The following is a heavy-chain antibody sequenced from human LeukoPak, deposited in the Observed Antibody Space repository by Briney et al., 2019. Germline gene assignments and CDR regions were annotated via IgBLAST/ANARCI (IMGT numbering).Heavy chain of an antibody. CDR2: ISSSSSNI. CDR1: GFTFSSYS. CDR3: ARGVSLNYYGSGSYADY. V-gene: IGHV3-48*01. Sequence: SGGSLRPSCAASGFTFSSYSMNWVRQAPAKGQEWVSYISSSSSNIYYADSVKGRFTISRDNAKNSLYLQMNSLRAEDTAVYYCARGVSLNYYGSGSYADYWGQGTLVTVSS. J-gene: IGHJ4*02. D-gene: IGHD3-10*01.